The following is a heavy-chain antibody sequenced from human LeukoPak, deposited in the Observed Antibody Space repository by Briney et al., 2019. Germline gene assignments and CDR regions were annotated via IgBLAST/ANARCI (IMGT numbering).Heavy chain of an antibody. CDR2: INPNSGGA. CDR1: GYIFSGYY. J-gene: IGHJ4*02. CDR3: ARVTDY. Sequence: ASVKVSCKASGYIFSGYYMHWLRQAPGQGLEWMGWINPNSGGADYAQKFQGRVTMTRDTSISTAYMALSRLRSDDTAVYYCARVTDYWGQGTLVTVSS. V-gene: IGHV1-2*02.